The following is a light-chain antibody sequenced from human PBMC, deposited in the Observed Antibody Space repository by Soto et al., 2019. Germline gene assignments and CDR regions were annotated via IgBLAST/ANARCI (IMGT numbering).Light chain of an antibody. V-gene: IGLV2-14*01. J-gene: IGLJ2*01. Sequence: QPALTQPASVSGSPGQSITISCTGTSSDVGGYNYVSWYQQHPGKAPKLMIYDVSNRPSGVSNRFSGSKSGNTASLTISGLQAEDEADYYCSSYTSSSTLEVFGGGTQLTVL. CDR3: SSYTSSSTLEV. CDR1: SSDVGGYNY. CDR2: DVS.